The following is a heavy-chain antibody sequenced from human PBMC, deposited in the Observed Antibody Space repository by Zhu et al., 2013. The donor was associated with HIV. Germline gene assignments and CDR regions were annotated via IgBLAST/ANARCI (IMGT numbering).Heavy chain of an antibody. CDR1: GGTFSSYA. D-gene: IGHD5-12*01. CDR3: ARRPNVDIVATQYANPYYFDY. Sequence: QVQLVQSGAEVKKPGSSVKVSCKASGGTFSSYAISWVRQAPGQGLEWMGGIIPIFGTANYAQKFQGRVTITADESTSTAYMELSSLRSEDTAVYYCARRPNVDIVATQYANPYYFDYWGQGTLVTVSS. J-gene: IGHJ4*02. CDR2: IIPIFGTA. V-gene: IGHV1-69*01.